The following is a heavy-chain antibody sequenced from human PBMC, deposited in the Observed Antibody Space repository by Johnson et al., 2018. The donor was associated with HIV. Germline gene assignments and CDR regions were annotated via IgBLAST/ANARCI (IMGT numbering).Heavy chain of an antibody. CDR1: FSSYD. CDR3: ARVLGARGPGAFDI. CDR2: IGTAGDT. Sequence: FSSYDMHWVRQATGKGLEWVSAIGTAGDTYYPGSVKGRFTISRDNSKNSLFLQIDTLRAEDTAVYYCARVLGARGPGAFDIWGQGTMVTVSS. V-gene: IGHV3-13*01. J-gene: IGHJ3*02.